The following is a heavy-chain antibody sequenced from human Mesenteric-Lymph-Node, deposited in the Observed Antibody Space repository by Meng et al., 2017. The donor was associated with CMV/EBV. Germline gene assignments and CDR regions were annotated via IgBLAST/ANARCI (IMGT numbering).Heavy chain of an antibody. CDR2: ITSSSSYI. J-gene: IGHJ4*02. CDR1: GVTFSSYS. CDR3: ATSCSSTSCQSFDY. Sequence: SGVTFSSYSMIWDRQAPGKGLESVSSITSSSSYIYYADSVKGRFTISRDNARTSLYLQMNTLRAEDTAVYYCATSCSSTSCQSFDYWGQGTLVTVSS. D-gene: IGHD2-2*01. V-gene: IGHV3-21*01.